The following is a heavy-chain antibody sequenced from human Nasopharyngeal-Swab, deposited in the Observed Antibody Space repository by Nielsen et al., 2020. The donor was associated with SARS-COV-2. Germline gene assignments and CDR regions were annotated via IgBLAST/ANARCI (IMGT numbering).Heavy chain of an antibody. J-gene: IGHJ5*02. V-gene: IGHV4-61*01. D-gene: IGHD2-15*01. CDR2: IYYSGST. Sequence: SETLSLTCTVSGGSVSSGSYYWSSIRQPPGKGLEWIGYIYYSGSTNYNPSLKSRVTISVDTSKNQFSLKLSSVTAADTAVYYCARADGRFVNWFDPWGQGTLVTVSS. CDR1: GGSVSSGSYY. CDR3: ARADGRFVNWFDP.